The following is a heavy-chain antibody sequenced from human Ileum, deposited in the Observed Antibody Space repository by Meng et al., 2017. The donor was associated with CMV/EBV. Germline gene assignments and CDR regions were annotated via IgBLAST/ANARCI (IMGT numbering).Heavy chain of an antibody. J-gene: IGHJ4*02. Sequence: LQESGPGLVKPAETLAPTCTASGDPISSGSHSWAWFRQPPGKRLEWIGSMYFSGIADYNPSLKSRVTISLHATQKQFSLRLTSVTAADSAVYFCARDLTNKWFYYWGQGTLVTVSS. D-gene: IGHD1-26*01. CDR1: GDPISSGSHS. CDR3: ARDLTNKWFYY. V-gene: IGHV4-39*07. CDR2: MYFSGIA.